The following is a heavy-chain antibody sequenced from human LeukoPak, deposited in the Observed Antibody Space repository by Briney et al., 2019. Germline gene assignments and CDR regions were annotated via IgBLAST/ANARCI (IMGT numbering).Heavy chain of an antibody. CDR1: GFNFDDYG. V-gene: IGHV3-43D*03. CDR3: AKVRKSAYNWFDP. Sequence: GGSLRLSCLASGFNFDDYGMHWVRQRPGKGLEWVALISWDGGSTYYRDSVKGRFAISRDSNENSLYLQMNSLRPEDTAIYYCAKVRKSAYNWFDPWGQGTLVTVSS. D-gene: IGHD1-14*01. CDR2: ISWDGGST. J-gene: IGHJ5*02.